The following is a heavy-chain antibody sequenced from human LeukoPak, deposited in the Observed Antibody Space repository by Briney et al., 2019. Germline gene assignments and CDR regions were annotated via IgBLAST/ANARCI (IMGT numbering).Heavy chain of an antibody. CDR1: GYTFTSYD. CDR3: ARDQEGFDY. CDR2: MNPNSGAT. Sequence: ASVKVSCKASGYTFTSYDFNWLRQATGQGPEWMGWMNPNSGATGYAQKFQGRVTMTRSASINTAYMELTNLRSEDTAVYYCARDQEGFDYWGQGTLVTVSS. J-gene: IGHJ4*02. V-gene: IGHV1-8*01.